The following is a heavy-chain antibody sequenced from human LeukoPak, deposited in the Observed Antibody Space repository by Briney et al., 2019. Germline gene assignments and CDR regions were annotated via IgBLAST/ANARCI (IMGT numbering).Heavy chain of an antibody. J-gene: IGHJ4*02. CDR1: GFSFSNYW. D-gene: IGHD3-22*01. CDR2: IRQDGNEK. CDR3: AKTETFGYNS. Sequence: GGSLRLSCAASGFSFSNYWMTWIRQAPGKGLEWVADIRQDGNEKEYLDSVKGRFTISRDNAKNSLYLQMNSLGPEDTALYYCAKTETFGYNSWGQGTLVTVSS. V-gene: IGHV3-7*01.